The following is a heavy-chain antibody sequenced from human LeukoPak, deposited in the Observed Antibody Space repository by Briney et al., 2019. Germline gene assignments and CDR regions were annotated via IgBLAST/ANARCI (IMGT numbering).Heavy chain of an antibody. CDR1: GGSFSGYY. V-gene: IGHV4-34*01. Sequence: PSETLSLTCAVYGGSFSGYYWSWIRQPPGKGLEWIGEINHSGSTNYNPSLKSRATISVDTSKNQFSLKLSSVTAADTAVYYCATLLKVLDGSRGWFDPWGQGTLVTVSS. J-gene: IGHJ5*02. CDR2: INHSGST. CDR3: ATLLKVLDGSRGWFDP. D-gene: IGHD3-10*01.